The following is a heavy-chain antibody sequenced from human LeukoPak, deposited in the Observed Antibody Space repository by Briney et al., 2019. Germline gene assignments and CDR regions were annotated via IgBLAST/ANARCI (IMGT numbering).Heavy chain of an antibody. D-gene: IGHD6-13*01. V-gene: IGHV4-39*01. J-gene: IGHJ4*02. Sequence: PSETLSLTCTVSGGSISSSSYYWGWIRQPPGKGLEWIGSIYYSGSTYYNPSLKSRVTISVDTSKNQFSLKLSSVTAADTAVYYCARHPHVMGSSWYAFDYWGQGTLVTVSS. CDR1: GGSISSSSYY. CDR2: IYYSGST. CDR3: ARHPHVMGSSWYAFDY.